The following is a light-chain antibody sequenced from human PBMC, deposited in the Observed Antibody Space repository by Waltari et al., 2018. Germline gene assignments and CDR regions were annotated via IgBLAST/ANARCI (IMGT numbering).Light chain of an antibody. V-gene: IGLV5-45*02. CDR3: LIWHNSAWM. J-gene: IGLJ3*02. Sequence: QAVVTQPSSLSASPGASASLTCTLRSGINVGTYRIHWYQQKPGSPPQYLLTYKSDSDKQRGSGVPSRFSGSKDASAKAGSLLISGLQSVDEADYYCLIWHNSAWMFGGGTKLTVL. CDR2: YKSDSDK. CDR1: SGINVGTYR.